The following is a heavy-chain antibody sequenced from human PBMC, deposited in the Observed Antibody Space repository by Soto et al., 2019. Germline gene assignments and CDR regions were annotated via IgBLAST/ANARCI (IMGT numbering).Heavy chain of an antibody. CDR3: TRWNGYADY. V-gene: IGHV3-23*01. CDR2: VSGGSGTT. CDR1: GFRYSTYG. D-gene: IGHD1-1*01. Sequence: EVQLLESGGGLVQPGGSLRLSCAVSGFRYSTYGVTWVRQAPGKGLEWVSGVSGGSGTTHYKDSVRGRFTVNGDNSKNTVYLEMNSLRLEDTAVYYCTRWNGYADYWGQGTLVTVSS. J-gene: IGHJ4*02.